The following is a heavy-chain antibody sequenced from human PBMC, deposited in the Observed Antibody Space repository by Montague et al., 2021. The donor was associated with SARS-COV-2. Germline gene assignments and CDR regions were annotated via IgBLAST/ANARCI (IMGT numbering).Heavy chain of an antibody. CDR3: ARHGGRATIVGWSFFDL. D-gene: IGHD5-24*01. Sequence: SETLSLTCTVSGDSLSSSNYYWSWIRQPPGKGLEWIGSTYYRGSTYYNPSLKSRVTISVDTSMNQFSLKLSSVTAADPAVYYCARHGGRATIVGWSFFDLWGRGTLVTVSS. V-gene: IGHV4-39*01. CDR1: GDSLSSSNYY. CDR2: TYYRGST. J-gene: IGHJ2*01.